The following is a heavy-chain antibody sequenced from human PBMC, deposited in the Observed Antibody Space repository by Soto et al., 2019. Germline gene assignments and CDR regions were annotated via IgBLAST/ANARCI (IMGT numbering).Heavy chain of an antibody. Sequence: PVGSLRVSCAASGFTFSSYAMSWVRQAPGKGLEWVSAISGSGGSTYYADSVKGRFTISRDNSKNTLYLQMNSLRAEDTAVYYCAKGTTHIYDSSGNLLTDPGYFDYWGQGTLVTVSS. D-gene: IGHD3-22*01. CDR2: ISGSGGST. V-gene: IGHV3-23*01. CDR1: GFTFSSYA. CDR3: AKGTTHIYDSSGNLLTDPGYFDY. J-gene: IGHJ4*02.